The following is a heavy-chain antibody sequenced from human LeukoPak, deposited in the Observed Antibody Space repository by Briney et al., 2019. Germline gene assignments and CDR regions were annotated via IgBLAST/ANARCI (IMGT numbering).Heavy chain of an antibody. J-gene: IGHJ3*02. D-gene: IGHD2-21*02. V-gene: IGHV5-51*01. CDR2: IYPGDSDT. CDR3: ARSPCGDCYPTI. CDR1: GYSFPSYW. Sequence: GESLKISCKGSGYSFPSYWIGWVRQMPGKGLEWMGIIYPGDSDTRYSPSFQGRVTISADKSITTAYLQWSSLTASDTAMYYCARSPCGDCYPTIWGQGTLVTVSS.